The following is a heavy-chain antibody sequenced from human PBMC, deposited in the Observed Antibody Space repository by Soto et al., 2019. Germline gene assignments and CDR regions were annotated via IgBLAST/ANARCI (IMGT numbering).Heavy chain of an antibody. CDR1: VGSISSGDYY. CDR3: ARGISAAGALDY. Sequence: QVQLQESGPGLLKPSQTLSLTCTVSVGSISSGDYYWSWIRQPPGKGLEWIGYVYYSGSTYYNPSLKSRVTISVDTSNDQFTVKLSSVTAADTAVYYCARGISAAGALDYWGQGTLVTVSS. CDR2: VYYSGST. D-gene: IGHD6-13*01. J-gene: IGHJ4*02. V-gene: IGHV4-30-4*01.